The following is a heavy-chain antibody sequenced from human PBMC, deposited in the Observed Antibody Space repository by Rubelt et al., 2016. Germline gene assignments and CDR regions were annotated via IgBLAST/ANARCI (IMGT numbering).Heavy chain of an antibody. Sequence: EVQLVEAGGGLVQPGGSLRLACAASGFTLRSYRMNWVRQAPGKGLAWVSYISSRRRHLYYADSVKGRVTIPRDNAKNALYLQMNSLRAEDTAVYYCARDGSSSWGFDPWGQGTLVTVAS. D-gene: IGHD6-13*01. CDR1: GFTLRSYR. J-gene: IGHJ5*02. V-gene: IGHV3-48*04. CDR2: ISSRRRHL. CDR3: ARDGSSSWGFDP.